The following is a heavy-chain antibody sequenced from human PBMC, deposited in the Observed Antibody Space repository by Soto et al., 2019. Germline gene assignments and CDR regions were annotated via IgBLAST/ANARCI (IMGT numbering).Heavy chain of an antibody. CDR3: ARVTLSPWRIAVAGYFDY. J-gene: IGHJ4*02. V-gene: IGHV4-4*07. CDR1: GGSISSYY. Sequence: QVQLQESGPGLVKPSETLSLTCTVSGGSISSYYWSWIRQPAGKGLEWIGRIYTSGSTNYNPSLKSRVTMSVDTSKNQFSLKLSSVTAADTAVYYCARVTLSPWRIAVAGYFDYWGQGTLVTVSS. CDR2: IYTSGST. D-gene: IGHD6-19*01.